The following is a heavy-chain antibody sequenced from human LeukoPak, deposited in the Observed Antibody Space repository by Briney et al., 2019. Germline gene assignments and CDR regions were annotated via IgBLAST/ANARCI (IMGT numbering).Heavy chain of an antibody. CDR2: IYHSGST. D-gene: IGHD3-22*01. V-gene: IGHV4-30-2*01. CDR1: GGSISSGGYS. J-gene: IGHJ3*02. CDR3: ARDYYDSSGYYYDI. Sequence: SETLSLTCAVSGGSISSGGYSWSWIRQPPGKGLEWIGYIYHSGSTYYNPSLKSRVTISVDRSKSQFSLKLSSVTAADTAVYYCARDYYDSSGYYYDIWGQGTMVTVSS.